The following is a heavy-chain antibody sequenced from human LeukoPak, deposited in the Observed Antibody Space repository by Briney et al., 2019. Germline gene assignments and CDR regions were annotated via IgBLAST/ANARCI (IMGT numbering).Heavy chain of an antibody. CDR2: MNFGGTTI. V-gene: IGHV3-74*01. D-gene: IGHD3-10*01. J-gene: IGHJ4*02. CDR1: GFTFSPDW. CDR3: ARGNYWSYDY. Sequence: QPGGSLRLSCAASGFTFSPDWMHWVRQAPGKGLVWVSRMNFGGTTIDYADSVKGRFTISRDNAKNTLYLQLNSLRAEDTAVYYCARGNYWSYDYWGQGTLVTVSS.